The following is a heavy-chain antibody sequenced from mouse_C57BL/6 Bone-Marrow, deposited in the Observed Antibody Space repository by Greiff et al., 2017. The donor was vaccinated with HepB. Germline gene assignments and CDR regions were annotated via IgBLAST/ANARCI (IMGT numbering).Heavy chain of an antibody. CDR3: TRSRSAWFAY. CDR2: IDPSDSYT. V-gene: IGHV1-69*01. J-gene: IGHJ3*01. D-gene: IGHD3-1*01. Sequence: VQLQQPGAELVMPGASVKLSCKASGYTFTSYWMHWVKQRPGQGLEWIGEIDPSDSYTNYNQKFKGKSTLTVDKSSSTAYMQLSSLTYEDSAVYYCTRSRSAWFAYWGQGTLVTVSA. CDR1: GYTFTSYW.